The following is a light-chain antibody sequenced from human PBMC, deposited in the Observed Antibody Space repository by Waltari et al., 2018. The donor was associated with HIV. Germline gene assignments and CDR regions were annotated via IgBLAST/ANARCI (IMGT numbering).Light chain of an antibody. CDR1: SGRVARSHF. Sequence: VVTQEPSLTVSPGGTVTLSCASFSGRVARSHFPYWFHLKPGQAPRTLISDSEKRHPLTPGRFSGSLDGGRAILTLSGALEEDEAEYFCLLSYHGVRFFGGGTRLTV. CDR2: DSE. CDR3: LLSYHGVRF. V-gene: IGLV7-46*01. J-gene: IGLJ2*01.